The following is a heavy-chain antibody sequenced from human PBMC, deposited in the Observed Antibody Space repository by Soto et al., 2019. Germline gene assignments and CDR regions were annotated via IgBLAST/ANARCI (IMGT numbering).Heavy chain of an antibody. D-gene: IGHD3-16*02. Sequence: GSGPTLVNPTQTLTLTCTFSGFSFTTAGVAVGWIRQTPGGALEWLTLIYYNDDRRFSPSLKTRLTITGDTSKNQVVLSVTNMDPVDTATYFCARMLFETTGLGRYLWFDPWGQGTRVTVSS. CDR1: GFSFTTAGVA. V-gene: IGHV2-5*01. CDR2: IYYNDDR. J-gene: IGHJ5*02. CDR3: ARMLFETTGLGRYLWFDP.